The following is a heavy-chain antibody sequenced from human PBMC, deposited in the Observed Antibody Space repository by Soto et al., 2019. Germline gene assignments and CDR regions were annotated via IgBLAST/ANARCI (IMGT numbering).Heavy chain of an antibody. CDR1: GASSSSYY. CDR2: MNDFGRT. D-gene: IGHD2-8*01. CDR3: ARSFCRDAVRCNWFDP. J-gene: IGHJ5*02. V-gene: IGHV4-59*01. Sequence: QVQLQESGPGLVKSSETLSLTCTVSGASSSSYYWSWLRQPPGKGLEWIGYMNDFGRTIYNPSLNSRVTISFDTSKSQLSLKLTSGIAADTAVYYCARSFCRDAVRCNWFDPWGQGTLVTVSS.